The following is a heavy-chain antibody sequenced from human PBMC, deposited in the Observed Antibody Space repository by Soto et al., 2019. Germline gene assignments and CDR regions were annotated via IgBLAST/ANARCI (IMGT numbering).Heavy chain of an antibody. CDR3: ARVEDDYGARFDP. CDR1: GGSISSYY. D-gene: IGHD4-17*01. V-gene: IGHV4-59*01. CDR2: IYYSGST. J-gene: IGHJ5*02. Sequence: SETLSLTCTVSGGSISSYYWSWIRQPPGKGLEWIGYIYYSGSTNYNPSLKSRVTISVDTSKNQFSLKLSSVTAADTAVYYCARVEDDYGARFDPWGQGTLVTVSS.